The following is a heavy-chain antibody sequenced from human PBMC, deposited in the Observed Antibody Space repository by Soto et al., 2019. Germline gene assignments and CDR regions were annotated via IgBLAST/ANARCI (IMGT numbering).Heavy chain of an antibody. CDR1: GASINNYY. CDR3: AKGGFHGSGDWFEP. V-gene: IGHV4-59*01. CDR2: IYHSGRS. D-gene: IGHD3-3*01. J-gene: IGHJ5*02. Sequence: PSETLSLTCTVSGASINNYYWSWIRHTPGKGLEWIANIYHSGRSNYNPSLKSRVIISEDTPNNQFSLTLTSVTAADTAVNNSAKGGFHGSGDWFEPWGQGTPVTVSS.